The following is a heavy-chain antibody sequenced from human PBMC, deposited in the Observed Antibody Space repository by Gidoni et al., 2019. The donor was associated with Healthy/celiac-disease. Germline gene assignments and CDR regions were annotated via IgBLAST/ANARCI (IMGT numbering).Heavy chain of an antibody. CDR3: ARRGGATMVRGVKGNWFDP. Sequence: QVQLQESGPGLVKPSETLSLTCTVSGGSISSYYWSWIRQPPGKGLEWIGYIYYSGSTNYNPSLKSRVTISVDTSKNQFSLKLSSVTAADTAVYYCARRGGATMVRGVKGNWFDPWGQGTLVTVSS. J-gene: IGHJ5*02. D-gene: IGHD3-10*01. CDR1: GGSISSYY. V-gene: IGHV4-59*01. CDR2: IYYSGST.